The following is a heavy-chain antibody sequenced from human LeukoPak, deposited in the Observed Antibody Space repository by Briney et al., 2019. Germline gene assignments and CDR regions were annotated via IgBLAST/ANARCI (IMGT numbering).Heavy chain of an antibody. D-gene: IGHD5-12*01. Sequence: SGGSLRLSCAASGFTFSSYSMNWVRQAPGKGLEWVSSISSSSSYIYYADSVKGRFTISRDNAKNSLYLQMNSLRAEDTAVYYCARDLRPVTYSGYESLQDYWGQGTLVTVSS. V-gene: IGHV3-21*01. CDR1: GFTFSSYS. CDR3: ARDLRPVTYSGYESLQDY. J-gene: IGHJ4*02. CDR2: ISSSSSYI.